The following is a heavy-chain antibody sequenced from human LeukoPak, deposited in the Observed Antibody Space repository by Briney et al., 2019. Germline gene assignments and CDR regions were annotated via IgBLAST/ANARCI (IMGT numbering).Heavy chain of an antibody. CDR1: GYTFTRYY. Sequence: ASVKVSCKASGYTFTRYYMHWVRQAPGQGLEWMGIINPSGGSTNYAQKFQGRVIMTWDTSTSTVYMGLSCLRSEDTAVYYCARADFWSGPSDFWGQGTLVTVFS. CDR3: ARADFWSGPSDF. CDR2: INPSGGST. V-gene: IGHV1-46*01. J-gene: IGHJ4*02. D-gene: IGHD3-3*01.